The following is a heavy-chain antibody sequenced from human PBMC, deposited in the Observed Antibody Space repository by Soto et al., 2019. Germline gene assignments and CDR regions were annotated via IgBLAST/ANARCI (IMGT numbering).Heavy chain of an antibody. CDR1: GGSFIGYY. V-gene: IGHV4-34*01. D-gene: IGHD5-18*01. CDR3: AREARGYSYGPSRGYWFDP. J-gene: IGHJ5*02. CDR2: INHSGST. Sequence: PSETLSLTCAVYGGSFIGYYWSWIRQPPGKGLEWIGEINHSGSTNYNPSLKSRVTISVDTSKNQFSLKLSSVTAADTAVYYCAREARGYSYGPSRGYWFDPWGQGTLVTVSS.